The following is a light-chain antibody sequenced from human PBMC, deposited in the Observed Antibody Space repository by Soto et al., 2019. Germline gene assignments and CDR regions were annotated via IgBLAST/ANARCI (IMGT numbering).Light chain of an antibody. CDR3: QQLSTYPST. CDR1: QNIGTW. Sequence: DIQVTPSPATLSASVRARVTITCRARQNIGTWLAWYQQKPGEAPKLLIFAASTLQSGVPSRFSGSGSGTDFTLTISSLQAEDFATYYCQQLSTYPSTVGGGTKVDIK. J-gene: IGKJ4*01. V-gene: IGKV1-5*01. CDR2: AAS.